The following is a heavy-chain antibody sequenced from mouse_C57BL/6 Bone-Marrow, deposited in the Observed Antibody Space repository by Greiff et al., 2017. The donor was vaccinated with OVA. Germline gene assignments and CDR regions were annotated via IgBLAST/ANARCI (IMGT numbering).Heavy chain of an antibody. J-gene: IGHJ4*01. Sequence: QVQLKESGPGLVQPSQSLSITCTVSGFSLTSYGVHWVRQSPGKGLEWLGVIWSGGSTDYNAAFISRLSISKDNSKSHVFFKRNSRQADDTDIYYGARNGGYDYDENYAMDYWGKGTSVTVSS. CDR1: GFSLTSYG. V-gene: IGHV2-2*01. D-gene: IGHD2-4*01. CDR3: ARNGGYDYDENYAMDY. CDR2: IWSGGST.